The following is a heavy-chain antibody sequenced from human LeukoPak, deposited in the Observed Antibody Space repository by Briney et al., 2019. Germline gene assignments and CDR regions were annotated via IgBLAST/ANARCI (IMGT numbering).Heavy chain of an antibody. V-gene: IGHV1-46*01. J-gene: IGHJ6*02. CDR1: GYTFTSYY. CDR2: INPSGGST. D-gene: IGHD3-22*01. Sequence: ASVKVSCKASGYTFTSYYMHWVRQAPGQGLEWMGIINPSGGSTSYAQKFQGRVTMTRDTSTSTAYMELSSLRSEDTAVYYCARAYYYDSSGYHYGMDVWGQGTTVTVSS. CDR3: ARAYYYDSSGYHYGMDV.